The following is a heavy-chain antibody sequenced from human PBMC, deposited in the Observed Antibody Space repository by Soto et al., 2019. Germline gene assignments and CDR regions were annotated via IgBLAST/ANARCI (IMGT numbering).Heavy chain of an antibody. CDR3: AKSGYFVGPTLYLEA. CDR2: VSYDGRNT. V-gene: IGHV3-30*18. D-gene: IGHD2-8*01. CDR1: GFTFSNYG. J-gene: IGHJ1*01. Sequence: QVQVVESGGGVVQPGRSLRLSCTASGFTFSNYGMHWVRQAPGKGLEWVALVSYDGRNTYYGDSVKGRFIISRDNSKNAMELQMHRLRLEDTAVYYCAKSGYFVGPTLYLEAWGQGTLVTVSS.